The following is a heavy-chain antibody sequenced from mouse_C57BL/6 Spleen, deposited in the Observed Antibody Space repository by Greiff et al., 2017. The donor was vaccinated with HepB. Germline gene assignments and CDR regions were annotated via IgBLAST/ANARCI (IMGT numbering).Heavy chain of an antibody. CDR1: GYSFTDYN. CDR3: ARSKGHYDYDGYFDY. CDR2: INPNYGTT. Sequence: VQLKESGPELVKPGASVKISCKASGYSFTDYNMNWVKQSNGKNLEWIGVINPNYGTTSYNQKFKGKATLTVDQSSSTAYMQLNSLTSEDSAVYYCARSKGHYDYDGYFDYWGQGTTLTVSS. J-gene: IGHJ2*01. D-gene: IGHD2-4*01. V-gene: IGHV1-39*01.